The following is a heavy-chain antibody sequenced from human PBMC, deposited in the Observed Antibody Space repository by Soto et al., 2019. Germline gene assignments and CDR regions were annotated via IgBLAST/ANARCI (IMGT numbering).Heavy chain of an antibody. CDR1: GYTFTSYY. CDR2: INPSGGST. Sequence: WASVKVSCKASGYTFTSYYMHWVRQAPGQGLEWMGIINPSGGSTSYAQKFQGRVTMTRDTSTSTVYMELSSLRSEDTAVYYCARGPPIVVVVAATLPPDYWGQGTLVTVSS. D-gene: IGHD2-15*01. CDR3: ARGPPIVVVVAATLPPDY. V-gene: IGHV1-46*01. J-gene: IGHJ4*02.